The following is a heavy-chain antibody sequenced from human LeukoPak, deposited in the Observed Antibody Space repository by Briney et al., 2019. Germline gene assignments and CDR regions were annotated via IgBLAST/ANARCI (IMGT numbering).Heavy chain of an antibody. Sequence: PGGSLRLSCAASGFTFSNAWMSWVRQAPGKGPEWVGRIKSKTDGGTTDYAAPVKGRFTIPRDDSKNTLYLQMNSLKTEDTAVYYCSTDRYYYGSSGYYYDVAYWGQGTLVTVSS. V-gene: IGHV3-15*01. CDR2: IKSKTDGGTT. D-gene: IGHD3-22*01. CDR1: GFTFSNAW. J-gene: IGHJ4*02. CDR3: STDRYYYGSSGYYYDVAY.